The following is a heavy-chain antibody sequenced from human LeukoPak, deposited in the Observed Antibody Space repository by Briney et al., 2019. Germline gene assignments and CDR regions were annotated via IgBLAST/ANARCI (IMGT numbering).Heavy chain of an antibody. Sequence: PSETLSLTCTVSGGSISSGSYYWSWIRQPAGKGLEWIGRIYTSGSTNYNPSLKSRVTISVDTSKNQFSLKLSSVTAADTTVYFCARHRTWAARPPVHYYYYMDVWGKGTTVTVSS. CDR1: GGSISSGSYY. CDR2: IYTSGST. V-gene: IGHV4-61*02. D-gene: IGHD6-6*01. J-gene: IGHJ6*03. CDR3: ARHRTWAARPPVHYYYYMDV.